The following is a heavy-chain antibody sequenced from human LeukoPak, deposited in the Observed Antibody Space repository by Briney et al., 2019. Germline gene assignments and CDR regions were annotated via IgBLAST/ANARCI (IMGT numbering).Heavy chain of an antibody. Sequence: GGSLRLSCAASGFTFSNAWMSWVRQAPGKGLEWVGRIKSKTDGGTSDYAAPVKGRFTISRDDSKNTLYLQMNSLKTKDTAVYYCTTVISGDYYAFDIWGQGTMVTVSS. CDR1: GFTFSNAW. D-gene: IGHD4-17*01. CDR2: IKSKTDGGTS. CDR3: TTVISGDYYAFDI. V-gene: IGHV3-15*01. J-gene: IGHJ3*02.